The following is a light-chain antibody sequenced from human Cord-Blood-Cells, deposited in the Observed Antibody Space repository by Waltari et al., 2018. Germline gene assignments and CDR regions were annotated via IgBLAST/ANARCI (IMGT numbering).Light chain of an antibody. V-gene: IGKV3-11*01. CDR2: DAS. CDR1: QSVSSY. Sequence: EIVLTQSPATLSLSPGERATLSCRASQSVSSYLAWYQQKPGQAPRLLIYDASNRATGIPARFSGSGSGTDFTLTISSLESEDFAVYYCQQRSNWPLTFSGGTKVEIK. CDR3: QQRSNWPLT. J-gene: IGKJ4*01.